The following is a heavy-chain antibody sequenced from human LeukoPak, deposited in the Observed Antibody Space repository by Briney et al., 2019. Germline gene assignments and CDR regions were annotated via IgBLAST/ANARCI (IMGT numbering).Heavy chain of an antibody. D-gene: IGHD3-22*01. V-gene: IGHV4-39*01. CDR2: IYYSGST. CDR1: GGSISSSSYY. CDR3: ARGDPSYYDSSGYYLP. Sequence: SETLSLTCTVSGGSISSSSYYWGWIRQPPGKGLEWIGSIYYSGSTYYNPSLKSRVTISVDTSKNQFSLKLSSVTAADTAVYYCARGDPSYYDSSGYYLPWGQGTLVTVSS. J-gene: IGHJ5*02.